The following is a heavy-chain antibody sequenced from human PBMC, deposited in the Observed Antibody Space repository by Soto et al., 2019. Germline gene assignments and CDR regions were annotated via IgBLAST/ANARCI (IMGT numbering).Heavy chain of an antibody. V-gene: IGHV1-69*01. Sequence: QVQLVQSGAEVKKPGSSVKVSCKASGGTFSSYAISWVRQAPGQRLEWMGGIIPIVGTANYAQKFQGRVTITADESTSTDYMELSSLRAEDTALYCCARAIVGATPGDYWGQGTLVTVSS. CDR3: ARAIVGATPGDY. D-gene: IGHD1-26*01. CDR1: GGTFSSYA. CDR2: IIPIVGTA. J-gene: IGHJ4*02.